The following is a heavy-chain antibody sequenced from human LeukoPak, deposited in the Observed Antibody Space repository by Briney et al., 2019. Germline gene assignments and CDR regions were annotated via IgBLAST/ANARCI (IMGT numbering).Heavy chain of an antibody. J-gene: IGHJ4*02. D-gene: IGHD3-22*01. V-gene: IGHV4-34*01. CDR2: INHSGST. CDR3: ARVSRGLAYYYDSSGYSY. CDR1: GGSFSGYY. Sequence: KSSETLSLTCAVYGGSFSGYYWSWIRQPPGKGLEWIGEINHSGSTNYSPSLKSRVTISVDTSKNQFSLKLSSVTAADTAVYYCARVSRGLAYYYDSSGYSYWGQGTLVTVSS.